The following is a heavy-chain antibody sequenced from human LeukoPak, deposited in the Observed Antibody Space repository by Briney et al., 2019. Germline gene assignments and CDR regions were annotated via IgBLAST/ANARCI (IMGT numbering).Heavy chain of an antibody. CDR2: ISGYNGNT. D-gene: IGHD5-12*01. Sequence: ASVKVSCKASGYSFTSLGINWVRQAPGQGLEWMGWISGYNGNTQYAQKVQGRVIMTTDTSTSTVYMELRSLRSDDTAVYYCARGGRDSGYDLALDYWGQGTLVAVSS. V-gene: IGHV1-18*01. CDR3: ARGGRDSGYDLALDY. CDR1: GYSFTSLG. J-gene: IGHJ4*02.